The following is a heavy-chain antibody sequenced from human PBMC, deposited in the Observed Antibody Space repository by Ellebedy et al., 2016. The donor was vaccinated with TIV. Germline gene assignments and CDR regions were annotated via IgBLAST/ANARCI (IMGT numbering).Heavy chain of an antibody. V-gene: IGHV3-74*01. CDR2: ITGAGSGT. CDR1: GFSFSPQW. J-gene: IGHJ5*02. Sequence: GESLKISCAASGFSFSPQWMSWVRQAPGKGLVWVSGITGAGSGTNYADSVRGRFIISRDNAKNTLYLQMNSLGADDTAVYYCAREHWSSLPSWGQGTLVTVSS. D-gene: IGHD3-3*01. CDR3: AREHWSSLPS.